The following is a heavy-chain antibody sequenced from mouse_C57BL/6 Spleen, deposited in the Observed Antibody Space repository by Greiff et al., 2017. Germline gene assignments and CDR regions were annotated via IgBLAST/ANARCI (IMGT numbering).Heavy chain of an antibody. CDR1: GYAFSSYW. D-gene: IGHD1-1*01. J-gene: IGHJ2*01. Sequence: QVQLQQSGAELVKPGASVKISCKASGYAFSSYWMNWVKQRPGKGLEWIGQIYPGDGDTNYNGKLTGKATLTADKSSSTAYMQLSSLTSEDSAVYFCARNHYGSSYGYWGQGTTLTVSS. CDR2: IYPGDGDT. V-gene: IGHV1-80*01. CDR3: ARNHYGSSYGY.